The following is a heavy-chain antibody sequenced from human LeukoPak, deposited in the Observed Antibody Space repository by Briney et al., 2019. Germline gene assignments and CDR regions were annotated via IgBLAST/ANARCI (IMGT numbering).Heavy chain of an antibody. V-gene: IGHV1-46*02. D-gene: IGHD2-2*01. CDR2: INPSGNIT. CDR1: GDTFNSYY. CDR3: AREAPSTCYFDY. Sequence: ASVKVSCKASGDTFNSYYIHWVRQAPGQGLEWMGIINPSGNITTYIQKFQGRVIMTSDASSSTVYMELSSLTSEDTAVYYCAREAPSTCYFDYWGQGDLVTVSS. J-gene: IGHJ4*02.